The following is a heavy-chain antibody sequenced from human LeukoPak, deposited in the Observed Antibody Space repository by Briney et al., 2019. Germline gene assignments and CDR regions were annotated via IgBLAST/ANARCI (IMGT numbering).Heavy chain of an antibody. CDR1: GGSISSYY. J-gene: IGHJ3*02. CDR2: IYYSGST. CDR3: ARALRVRGVIIHAFDI. Sequence: SETLSLTCTVSGGSISSYYWSWIRQPPGKGLEWIGYIYYSGSTNYNPSLKSRVTISVDTSKNQFSLKLSSVTAADTAVYYCARALRVRGVIIHAFDIWGQGTMVTVSS. V-gene: IGHV4-59*08. D-gene: IGHD3-10*01.